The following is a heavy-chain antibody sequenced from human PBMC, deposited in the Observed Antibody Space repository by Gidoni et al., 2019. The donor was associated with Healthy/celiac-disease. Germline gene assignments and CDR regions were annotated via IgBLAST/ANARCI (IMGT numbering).Heavy chain of an antibody. J-gene: IGHJ6*02. D-gene: IGHD3-3*01. V-gene: IGHV3-11*01. CDR1: GFTFSDYY. CDR2: ISSSGSTI. CDR3: ASLPGVLRFFNYYYYYGMDV. Sequence: QVQLVESGGGLVKPGGSLRLSCAASGFTFSDYYMSWIRQAPGKGLEWVSYISSSGSTIYYADSVKGRFTISRDNAKNSLYLQMNSLRAEDTAVYYCASLPGVLRFFNYYYYYGMDVWGQGTTVTVSS.